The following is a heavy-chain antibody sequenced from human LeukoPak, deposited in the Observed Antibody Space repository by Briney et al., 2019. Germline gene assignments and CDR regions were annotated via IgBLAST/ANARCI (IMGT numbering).Heavy chain of an antibody. Sequence: PGGSLRLSFTASGFTFRIYRLNWVGQAPGKGLDWLSSFTMSSKFIYYAGSVKGRFTISRDNVQNSLNLHMTALRAQETPRYYCARERGYFDNWGQGTLVTVS. V-gene: IGHV3-21*01. CDR1: GFTFRIYR. J-gene: IGHJ4*02. CDR2: FTMSSKFI. CDR3: ARERGYFDN.